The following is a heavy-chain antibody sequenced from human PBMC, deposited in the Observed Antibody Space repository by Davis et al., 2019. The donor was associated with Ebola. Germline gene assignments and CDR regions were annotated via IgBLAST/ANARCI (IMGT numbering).Heavy chain of an antibody. J-gene: IGHJ4*02. Sequence: GESLKISCQGSGYSFTSYWIGWVRQMPGKGLEWMGIIHPGDSESRYRPSFQGQVTISADKSISTAYLQWSSLKASDTAMYYCARSITIFGYYFDYWGQGTLVTVSS. CDR1: GYSFTSYW. CDR2: IHPGDSES. V-gene: IGHV5-51*01. D-gene: IGHD3-3*01. CDR3: ARSITIFGYYFDY.